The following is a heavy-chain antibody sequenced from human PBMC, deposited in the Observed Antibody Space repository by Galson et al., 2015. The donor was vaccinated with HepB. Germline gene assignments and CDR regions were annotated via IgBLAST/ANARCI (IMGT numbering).Heavy chain of an antibody. V-gene: IGHV3-23*01. Sequence: SLRLSCAASGFTFSNYAMSWVRQAPGKGLEWVSTLSNSDGSTYYADSVKGRFTISRDNSKDTLYLQMNSLRAEDTALYYCAKGAYGDYDLWGQGTLVSVSS. CDR1: GFTFSNYA. CDR3: AKGAYGDYDL. CDR2: LSNSDGST. J-gene: IGHJ5*02. D-gene: IGHD4-17*01.